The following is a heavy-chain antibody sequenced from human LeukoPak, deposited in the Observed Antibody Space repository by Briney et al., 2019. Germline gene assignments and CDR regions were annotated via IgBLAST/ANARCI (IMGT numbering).Heavy chain of an antibody. CDR1: GGSISYYY. J-gene: IGHJ4*02. CDR2: IYYNGST. Sequence: PSETLSLTCTVSGGSISYYYWSWIRQSPGKGLEWIGYIYYNGSTNYNPSLKSRVTISVDMSKNQFSLKVTSVTAAGTALYYCARKGGHFDYWGQGTLVTVSS. CDR3: ARKGGHFDY. V-gene: IGHV4-59*01. D-gene: IGHD2-15*01.